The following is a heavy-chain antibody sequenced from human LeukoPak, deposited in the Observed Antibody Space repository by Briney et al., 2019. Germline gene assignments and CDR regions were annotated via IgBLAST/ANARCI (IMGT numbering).Heavy chain of an antibody. D-gene: IGHD3-22*01. CDR2: ISGSGGST. CDR3: AEPEGGYYDIRPD. Sequence: GGSLRLSCAASGFTLSSYAMSWVRQAPGKGLEWVSAISGSGGSTYYADSVKGRFTISRDNSKNTLYLQMNSLRAEDTAVYYCAEPEGGYYDIRPDWGQGTLVTVSS. J-gene: IGHJ4*02. V-gene: IGHV3-23*01. CDR1: GFTLSSYA.